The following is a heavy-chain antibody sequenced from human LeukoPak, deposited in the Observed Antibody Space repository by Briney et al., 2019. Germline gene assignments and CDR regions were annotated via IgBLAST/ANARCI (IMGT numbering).Heavy chain of an antibody. D-gene: IGHD6-19*01. J-gene: IGHJ4*02. CDR1: GFTFSSYW. V-gene: IGHV3-7*01. CDR2: IKQDGSEK. CDR3: ARSGHSNGWYSFDY. Sequence: PGGSLRLSCAASGFTFSSYWMSWVRQAPGKGLEWVANIKQDGSEKYYVDSVKGRFTISRDNAKNSLYLQMNSLRAEDTAVYYCARSGHSNGWYSFDYWGLGALVTVSS.